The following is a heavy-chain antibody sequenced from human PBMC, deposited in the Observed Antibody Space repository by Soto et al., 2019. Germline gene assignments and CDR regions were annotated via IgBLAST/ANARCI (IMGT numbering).Heavy chain of an antibody. D-gene: IGHD4-4*01. Sequence: QVQLVQSGAEVKKPGASVKVSCKASGYTFTSYGISWVRQAPGQGLEWMGWISAYNGNTNYAQKRQGRVTMTTNTSTSTANMELRSLISDETAVYYCARVLRGSNYFYYDGMDVWGQGTTVTVSS. CDR2: ISAYNGNT. J-gene: IGHJ6*02. CDR1: GYTFTSYG. V-gene: IGHV1-18*01. CDR3: ARVLRGSNYFYYDGMDV.